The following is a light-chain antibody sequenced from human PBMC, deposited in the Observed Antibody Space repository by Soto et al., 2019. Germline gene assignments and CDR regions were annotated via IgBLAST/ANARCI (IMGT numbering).Light chain of an antibody. CDR3: QQYTNAPRT. CDR2: RAS. Sequence: EIVLTQSPGTLSLSPGETATLSCRASQSINNYFLAWHQQRPGQALRLLIFRASQRASGIPDRFRGSGSGTDFTPTNTRLEPEDFAVYYYQQYTNAPRTFGQGTKVEIK. V-gene: IGKV3-20*01. J-gene: IGKJ1*01. CDR1: QSINNYF.